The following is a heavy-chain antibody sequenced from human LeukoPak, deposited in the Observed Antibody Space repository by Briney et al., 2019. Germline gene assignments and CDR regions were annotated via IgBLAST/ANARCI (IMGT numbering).Heavy chain of an antibody. CDR1: GFTFSSYW. D-gene: IGHD5-12*01. CDR3: ARDRGYDSADH. CDR2: IKEDGSEK. Sequence: PGESLRLSCAASGFTFSSYWMRWVRQAPGKGPEWVANIKEDGSEKYYLDSVKGRFTVSRDNARNSLYLQMNSLRVEDTAVYYCARDRGYDSADHWGQGTLVTVSS. V-gene: IGHV3-7*01. J-gene: IGHJ4*02.